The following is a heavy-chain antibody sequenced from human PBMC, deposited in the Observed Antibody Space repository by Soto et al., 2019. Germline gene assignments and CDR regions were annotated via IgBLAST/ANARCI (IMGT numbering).Heavy chain of an antibody. CDR1: GFNFGSYS. J-gene: IGHJ4*02. CDR3: ARDYRGYLDY. Sequence: QVQLVESGGGVVQPGRSLRLSCAASGFNFGSYSMHWVRQAPGEGLQWLAVISYEGINKYYADTVQGRFTISRDNSKNALYLQMNSLRAEDTAVYYWARDYRGYLDYWGQGTLVTVSS. CDR2: ISYEGINK. V-gene: IGHV3-30-3*01. D-gene: IGHD4-4*01.